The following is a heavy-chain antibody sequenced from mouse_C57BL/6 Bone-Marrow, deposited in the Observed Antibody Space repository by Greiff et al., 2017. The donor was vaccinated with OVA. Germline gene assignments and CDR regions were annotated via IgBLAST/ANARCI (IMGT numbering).Heavy chain of an antibody. D-gene: IGHD2-12*01. CDR1: GSTFTDYY. CDR3: AKFYSSYAMDY. CDR2: INPYNGGT. J-gene: IGHJ4*01. Sequence: VEPGASVKMSCKASGSTFTDYYMNWVKQSHGKSLEWIGVINPYNGGTSYNQKFKGKATLTVDKSSSTAYMELNSLTSEDSAVYYCAKFYSSYAMDYWGQGTSVTVSS. V-gene: IGHV1-19*01.